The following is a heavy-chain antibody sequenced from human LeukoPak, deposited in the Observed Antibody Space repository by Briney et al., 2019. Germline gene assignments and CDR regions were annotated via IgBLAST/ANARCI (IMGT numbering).Heavy chain of an antibody. D-gene: IGHD6-13*01. CDR3: ARDARQQLVERFDY. Sequence: AGGSLRLSCAASGFTFSSYGMHWVRQAPGKGLEWVAVISYDGSNKYYADSVKGRFTISRDNAKNSLYLQMNSLRAEDTAVYYCARDARQQLVERFDYWGQGTLVTVSS. V-gene: IGHV3-30*03. CDR2: ISYDGSNK. J-gene: IGHJ4*02. CDR1: GFTFSSYG.